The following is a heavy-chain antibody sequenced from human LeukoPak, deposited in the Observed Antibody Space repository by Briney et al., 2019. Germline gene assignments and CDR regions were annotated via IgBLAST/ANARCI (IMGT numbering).Heavy chain of an antibody. Sequence: PGGSLRLSCTASGFTFSSYSLNWVRQAPGKGLEWVSSVSTGSNYIYYADSVKGRFTISRDNSKNTLYLQMNSLRAEDTAVYYCAKDLMVRGVIPRYFDYWGQGTLVTVSS. CDR1: GFTFSSYS. CDR3: AKDLMVRGVIPRYFDY. CDR2: VSTGSNYI. D-gene: IGHD3-10*01. V-gene: IGHV3-21*04. J-gene: IGHJ4*02.